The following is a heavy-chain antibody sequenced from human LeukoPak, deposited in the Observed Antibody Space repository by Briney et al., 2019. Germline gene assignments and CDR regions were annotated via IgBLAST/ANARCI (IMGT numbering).Heavy chain of an antibody. CDR3: ARRSGDLLTFMIGGVCVSSMDV. Sequence: SGGSLRLSCAASGFTFSFFCMSWVRQAPGKGLEWVANINDGGSSTYYVDPVKGRFTISRDNAKNSLSLQMSSLKAEDTAVYYYARRSGDLLTFMIGGVCVSSMDVWGQRATVSVS. CDR1: GFTFSFFC. V-gene: IGHV3-7*01. J-gene: IGHJ6*02. CDR2: INDGGSST. D-gene: IGHD3-16*01.